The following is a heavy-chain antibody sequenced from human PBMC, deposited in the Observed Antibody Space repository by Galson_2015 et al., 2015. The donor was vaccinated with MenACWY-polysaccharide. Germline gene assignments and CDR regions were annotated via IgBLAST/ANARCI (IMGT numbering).Heavy chain of an antibody. V-gene: IGHV3-21*01. CDR1: GFTFSSYC. D-gene: IGHD3-16*01. J-gene: IGHJ4*02. Sequence: SLRLSCAASGFTFSSYCMNWVRQAPGKGLEWVSSISSSGSYIYYADSVKGRFTISRDNAKNSLYLQMNSLRAEDTAVYYCAREHSYVYYPLEYSVRGTLIAVSS. CDR2: ISSSGSYI. CDR3: AREHSYVYYPLEY.